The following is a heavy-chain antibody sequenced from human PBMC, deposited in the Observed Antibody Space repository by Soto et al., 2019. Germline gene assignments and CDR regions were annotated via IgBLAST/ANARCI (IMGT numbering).Heavy chain of an antibody. J-gene: IGHJ6*02. CDR2: IIPIFGTA. CDR1: GGTFSSYA. Sequence: QVQLVQSGAEVKKPGSSVKVSCKASGGTFSSYAISWVRQAPGQGLEWMGGIIPIFGTANYAQKFQGRVTITADESTSTAYMELSSLRSEDTAVYYCASGEIVVLPAATYYYGMDVWGQGTTVTVSS. V-gene: IGHV1-69*01. CDR3: ASGEIVVLPAATYYYGMDV. D-gene: IGHD2-2*01.